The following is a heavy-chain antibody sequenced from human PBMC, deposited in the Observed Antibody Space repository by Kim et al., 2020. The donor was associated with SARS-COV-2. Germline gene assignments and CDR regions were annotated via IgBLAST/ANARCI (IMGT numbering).Heavy chain of an antibody. CDR3: AAGPYYYMDV. Sequence: SETLSLTCTVSGGSISSNYWSWIRQSPGKGLEWIGYIYYSGTTKYNPSLKSRVTISLDTSSNHFSLNLRSVTAADAAVYYCAAGPYYYMDVWGKGTTVTV. CDR2: IYYSGTT. J-gene: IGHJ6*03. V-gene: IGHV4-59*13. D-gene: IGHD6-13*01. CDR1: GGSISSNY.